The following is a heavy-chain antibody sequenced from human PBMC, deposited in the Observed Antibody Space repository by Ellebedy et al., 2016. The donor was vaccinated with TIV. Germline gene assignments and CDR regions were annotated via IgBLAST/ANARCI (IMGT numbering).Heavy chain of an antibody. CDR2: INQSGRT. D-gene: IGHD6-19*01. V-gene: IGHV4-39*07. J-gene: IGHJ4*02. CDR1: GASISSRGYY. CDR3: AEGRSGWYYFDY. Sequence: SETLSLTCTVSGASISSRGYYWSWIRQPPGKGLEWIGEINQSGRTNYNPSLDKGRVTISVDTSKNQFSLRLSSVTVADTAVYYCAEGRSGWYYFDYWGQGTPVTVSS.